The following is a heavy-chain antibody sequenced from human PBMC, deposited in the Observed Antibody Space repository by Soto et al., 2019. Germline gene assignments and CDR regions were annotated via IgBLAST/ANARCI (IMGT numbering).Heavy chain of an antibody. CDR1: GFTFSSYS. D-gene: IGHD3-22*01. J-gene: IGHJ4*02. CDR3: VKDDGGYPSTAPH. CDR2: ISGSGDRT. V-gene: IGHV3-23*01. Sequence: PGGSLRLSCAASGFTFSSYSMNWVRQAPGKGLDWVSGISGSGDRTYYGDSAKGRFTISKDISKNSLSLQLDSLGVEGTAVYFCVKDDGGYPSTAPHWGQGTLVTVSS.